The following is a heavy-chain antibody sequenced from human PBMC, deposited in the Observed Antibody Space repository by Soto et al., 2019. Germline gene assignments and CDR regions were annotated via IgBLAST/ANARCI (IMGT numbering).Heavy chain of an antibody. CDR3: AKEGDWGSLDY. J-gene: IGHJ4*02. CDR1: GFTFSSYA. D-gene: IGHD7-27*01. CDR2: ISGSGGST. V-gene: IGHV3-23*01. Sequence: QLLESGGGLVQPGGSLRLSCAASGFTFSSYAMSWVRQAPGKGLEWVSVISGSGGSTYYADSVKGRFTISRDNSKSTLFLQMNSLRADDTSVYYCAKEGDWGSLDYWGQGTLVTVSS.